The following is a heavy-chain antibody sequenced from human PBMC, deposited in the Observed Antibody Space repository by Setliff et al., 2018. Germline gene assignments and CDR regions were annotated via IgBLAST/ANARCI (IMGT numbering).Heavy chain of an antibody. CDR3: ARGRYDYVWGSYHLWDY. J-gene: IGHJ4*02. CDR1: GGSISSGSYY. CDR2: IYTSGST. Sequence: PSETLSLTCTVSGGSISSGSYYWSWIRQPAGKGLEWIGHIYTSGSTNYNPSLKSRVTISVDTSKNQFSLKLSSVTAADTAVYYCARGRYDYVWGSYHLWDYWGQGTLVTVSS. V-gene: IGHV4-61*09. D-gene: IGHD3-16*02.